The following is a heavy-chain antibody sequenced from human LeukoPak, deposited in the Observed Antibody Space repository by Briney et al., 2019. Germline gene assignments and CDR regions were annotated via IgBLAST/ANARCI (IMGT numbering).Heavy chain of an antibody. J-gene: IGHJ5*02. CDR1: GFTFSSYG. D-gene: IGHD5-12*01. CDR3: AKDSSYSGTRNWFDP. CDR2: ISGSGGST. Sequence: PGGSLRLSCAASGFTFSSYGMHWVRQAPGKGLEWVSTISGSGGSTCYADSVKGRFTITRDNSKNTLYLQMNSLRAEDTAVYYCAKDSSYSGTRNWFDPWGQGTLVTVSS. V-gene: IGHV3-23*01.